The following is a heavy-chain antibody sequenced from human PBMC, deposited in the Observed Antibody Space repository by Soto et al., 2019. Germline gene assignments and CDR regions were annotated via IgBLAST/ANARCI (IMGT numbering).Heavy chain of an antibody. CDR1: GYTFIDYY. Sequence: ASVKVSCKASGYTFIDYYMYWVLQSPGQGFEWMGRISPRSGGTNYAQKFQGRVTMSADTSASTAYMDLARLKSDDTAVYYCVRAHALGFSNWFNPWGRGTLVTVSS. J-gene: IGHJ5*02. V-gene: IGHV1-2*02. CDR3: VRAHALGFSNWFNP. D-gene: IGHD3-10*01. CDR2: ISPRSGGT.